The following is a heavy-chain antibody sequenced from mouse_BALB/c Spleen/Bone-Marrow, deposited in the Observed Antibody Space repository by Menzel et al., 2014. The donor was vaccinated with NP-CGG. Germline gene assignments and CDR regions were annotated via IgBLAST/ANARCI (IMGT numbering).Heavy chain of an antibody. CDR1: GFSLTSYG. CDR2: IWAGGST. J-gene: IGHJ4*01. V-gene: IGHV2-9*02. Sequence: VQLQQSGPGLVSPSQRLSITCTVSGFSLTSYGVHWVRQPPGKGLEWLGVIWAGGSTNYNSALMSRLSISKDNSKSXFFLKMNSLQTDDTAMYYCASHYDGYRYYAMDYWGQGTSVTVSS. D-gene: IGHD2-3*01. CDR3: ASHYDGYRYYAMDY.